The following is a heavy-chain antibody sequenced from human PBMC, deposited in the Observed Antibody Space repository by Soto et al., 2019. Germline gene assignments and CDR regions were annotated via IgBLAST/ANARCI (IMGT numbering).Heavy chain of an antibody. CDR3: AKGNSWSPALVLDI. J-gene: IGHJ3*02. Sequence: SLRLSCAASGFTVSSYAMHWVRHAPGKGLEWVAVISCGGSNKYYADSVKGRFTISRDTSKNTLYLQMNSLRAEDTAVYYCAKGNSWSPALVLDIWGQGTMVTVSS. CDR1: GFTVSSYA. CDR2: ISCGGSNK. V-gene: IGHV3-30-3*01. D-gene: IGHD1-7*01.